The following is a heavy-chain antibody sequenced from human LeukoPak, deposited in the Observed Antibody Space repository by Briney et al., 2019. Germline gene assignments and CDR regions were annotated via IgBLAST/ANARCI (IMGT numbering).Heavy chain of an antibody. CDR3: ARDDYGGNSYAFDV. V-gene: IGHV3-48*03. CDR1: GFTFSSYE. D-gene: IGHD4-23*01. Sequence: GGSLRLSCAASGFTFSSYEMNWVRQAPGKGLEWVSYISSSGSTIYYADSVKGRFTISRDNAKNSLYLQMNSLRAEDTAVYYCARDDYGGNSYAFDVWGQGTMVTVSS. J-gene: IGHJ3*01. CDR2: ISSSGSTI.